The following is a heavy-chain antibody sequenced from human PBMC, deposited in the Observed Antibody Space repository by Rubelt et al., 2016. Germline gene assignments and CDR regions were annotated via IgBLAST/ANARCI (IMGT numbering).Heavy chain of an antibody. CDR1: GFTFDDYG. Sequence: EVQLVESGGGLVQPGGSLRLSCAASGFTFDDYGMSWVRQAPGKGLEWVSGINWNGGSTGYADSVKGRFTISRDNAKNSLYLEMNSLRAEDTALYYCARDRRGYCSSTSCSTGYYYYYMDVWGKGTTVTVSS. CDR3: ARDRRGYCSSTSCSTGYYYYYMDV. CDR2: INWNGGST. J-gene: IGHJ6*03. V-gene: IGHV3-20*04. D-gene: IGHD2-2*01.